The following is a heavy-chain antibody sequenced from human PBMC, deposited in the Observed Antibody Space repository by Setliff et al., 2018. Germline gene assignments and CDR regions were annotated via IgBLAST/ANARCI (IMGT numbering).Heavy chain of an antibody. CDR3: ARVAPHYYDSSGPSFDC. D-gene: IGHD3-22*01. Sequence: ASVKVSCKASGYTFTSYYMHWVRQAPGQGLEWMGIIDPSGGSTSYAQKFRGRVTMTRDTSTSTVYMELSSLRSEDTAVYYCARVAPHYYDSSGPSFDCWGQGTLVTVSS. CDR1: GYTFTSYY. V-gene: IGHV1-46*01. CDR2: IDPSGGST. J-gene: IGHJ4*02.